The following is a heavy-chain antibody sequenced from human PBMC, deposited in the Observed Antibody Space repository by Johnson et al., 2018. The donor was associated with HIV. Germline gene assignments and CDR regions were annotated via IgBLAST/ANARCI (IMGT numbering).Heavy chain of an antibody. J-gene: IGHJ3*02. CDR2: INSDGSST. V-gene: IGHV3-74*02. Sequence: VQLVESGGGVVQPGRSLRLSCAASGFTFSSYWMHWVRQAPGKGLVWVSRINSDGSSTSYADSVKGRFTISRDNAKNTLYLQMNSLRAEDTAVYYCARSLIAAADAFDIWGQGTMVTVSS. D-gene: IGHD6-13*01. CDR3: ARSLIAAADAFDI. CDR1: GFTFSSYW.